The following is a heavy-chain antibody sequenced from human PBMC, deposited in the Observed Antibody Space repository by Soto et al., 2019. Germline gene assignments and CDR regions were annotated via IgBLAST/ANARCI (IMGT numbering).Heavy chain of an antibody. Sequence: SETLSLTCTVSGGSISSGGYYFICIRQHPWNGLELIGYIYYSGSTYYNPSLKSRVTISVDTSKNQFSLKLSSVTAADTAVYYCARGGVVVPAATILGAFDIWGQGTMVTVSS. V-gene: IGHV4-31*03. CDR3: ARGGVVVPAATILGAFDI. CDR1: GGSISSGGYY. D-gene: IGHD2-2*01. J-gene: IGHJ3*02. CDR2: IYYSGST.